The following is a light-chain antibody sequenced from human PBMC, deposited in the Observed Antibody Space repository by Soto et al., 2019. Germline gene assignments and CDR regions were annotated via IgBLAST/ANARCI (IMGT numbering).Light chain of an antibody. J-gene: IGLJ3*02. CDR1: SSDVGGYNY. CDR3: SSYTSSSTLV. CDR2: EVN. Sequence: QSALTQPASVSGSPGQSITISCTGTSSDVGGYNYVSWYQQHPDKVPRLMIYEVNNRPSGVSNRFSGSKSGNTASLTISGLQAEDEADYYCSSYTSSSTLVFGGGTKLTVL. V-gene: IGLV2-14*01.